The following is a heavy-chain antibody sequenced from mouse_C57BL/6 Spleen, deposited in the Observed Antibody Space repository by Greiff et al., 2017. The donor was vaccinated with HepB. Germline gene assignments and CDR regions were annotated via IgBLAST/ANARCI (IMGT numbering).Heavy chain of an antibody. CDR2: INPNNGGT. CDR1: GYTFTDYY. CDR3: ASDGSSPLSY. D-gene: IGHD1-1*01. V-gene: IGHV1-26*01. J-gene: IGHJ3*01. Sequence: EVQLQQSGPELVKPGASVKISCKASGYTFTDYYMNWVKQSHGKSLEWIGDINPNNGGTSYNQKFKGKATLTVDKSSSTAYMELRSLTSEDSAVYYCASDGSSPLSYWGQGTLVTVSA.